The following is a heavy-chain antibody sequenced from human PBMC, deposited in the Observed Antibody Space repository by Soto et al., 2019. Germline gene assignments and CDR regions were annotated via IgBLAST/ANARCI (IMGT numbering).Heavy chain of an antibody. D-gene: IGHD1-26*01. CDR1: GFTFSSYS. Sequence: EGSLRLSCAASGFTFSSYSMNWVRQAPGKGLEWVSSISSSSSYIYYADSVKGRFTISRDNAKNSLYLQMNSLRAEDTAVYYCARDSVGATLFDYWGQGTLVTVSS. J-gene: IGHJ4*02. V-gene: IGHV3-21*01. CDR3: ARDSVGATLFDY. CDR2: ISSSSSYI.